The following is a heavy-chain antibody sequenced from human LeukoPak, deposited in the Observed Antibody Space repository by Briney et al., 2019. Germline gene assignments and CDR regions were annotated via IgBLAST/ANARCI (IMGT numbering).Heavy chain of an antibody. CDR1: GYTFTGYY. Sequence: ASVTVSCKASGYTFTGYYMHWVRPPPGQGLEWMGWINPNSGGTNYAQKIQGRATMTRDTSIRTAYMELSRLRSDDAAVNYCARDSELLWFGKFRDYWGQGTLVTVSS. CDR3: ARDSELLWFGKFRDY. V-gene: IGHV1-2*02. CDR2: INPNSGGT. J-gene: IGHJ4*02. D-gene: IGHD3-10*01.